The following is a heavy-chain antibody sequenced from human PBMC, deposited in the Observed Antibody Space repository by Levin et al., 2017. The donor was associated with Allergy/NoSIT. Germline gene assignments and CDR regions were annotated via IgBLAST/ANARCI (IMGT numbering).Heavy chain of an antibody. V-gene: IGHV5-51*01. CDR2: IYPGDSDT. CDR1: GYSFTNYW. CDR3: ARRGTVAAGVTYYFDY. J-gene: IGHJ4*02. D-gene: IGHD6-19*01. Sequence: AGGSLRLSCKGSGYSFTNYWIGWVRQMPGKGLEWMGIIYPGDSDTRYSPSFQGQVTISADKSISTAYLQWSSLKASDTAMYYCARRGTVAAGVTYYFDYWGQGTLVTVSS.